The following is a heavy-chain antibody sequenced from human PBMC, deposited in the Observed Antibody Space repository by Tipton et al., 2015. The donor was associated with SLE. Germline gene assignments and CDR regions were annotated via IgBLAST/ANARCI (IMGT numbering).Heavy chain of an antibody. Sequence: TLSLTCTVSGGSISSYYWSWIRQPPGKGLEWIGYIYYSGSTNYNPSLKSRVTISVDTSKNQFSLKLSSVTAADTAVYYCATNYDFWSGYYFDYWGQGTLVTVSS. J-gene: IGHJ4*02. CDR3: ATNYDFWSGYYFDY. D-gene: IGHD3-3*01. CDR2: IYYSGST. CDR1: GGSISSYY. V-gene: IGHV4-59*08.